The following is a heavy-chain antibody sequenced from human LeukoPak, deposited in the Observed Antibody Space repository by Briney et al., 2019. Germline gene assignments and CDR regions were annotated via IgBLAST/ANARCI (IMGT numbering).Heavy chain of an antibody. J-gene: IGHJ4*02. CDR1: GFTFSNAW. CDR2: IKSKTDGGTT. Sequence: GGSLRLSCAASGFTFSNAWMSWVRQAPGKGLEWVGRIKSKTDGGTTDYAAPVKGRFTISRDDSKNTLYLQMNSLKTEDTAVYFCTTSPPYCSGGSCCDYWGQGTLVTVSS. D-gene: IGHD2-15*01. V-gene: IGHV3-15*01. CDR3: TTSPPYCSGGSCCDY.